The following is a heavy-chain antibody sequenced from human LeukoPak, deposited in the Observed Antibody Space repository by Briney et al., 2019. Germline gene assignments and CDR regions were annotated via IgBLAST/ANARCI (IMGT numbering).Heavy chain of an antibody. D-gene: IGHD2-21*01. V-gene: IGHV5-51*01. J-gene: IGHJ3*01. Sequence: GESLKISCKGSGYSFTNYWIVWVRQMPGKGLEWMGIIYPIDSDTRYSPSFRGQVTFSADKSISTAYLQWSSLKASDTAMNYCARPSAYGEDAFDVWGQGTMVTVSS. CDR1: GYSFTNYW. CDR3: ARPSAYGEDAFDV. CDR2: IYPIDSDT.